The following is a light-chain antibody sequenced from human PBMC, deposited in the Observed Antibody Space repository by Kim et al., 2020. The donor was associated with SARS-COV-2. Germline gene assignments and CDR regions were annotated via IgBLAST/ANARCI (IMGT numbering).Light chain of an antibody. V-gene: IGKV3-15*01. CDR1: QSVGSN. CDR2: GAS. Sequence: SPGERATLSCRASQSVGSNLAWFQQKPGQAPRLLIYGASTRATGIPARFSGSGSGTEFTLTISSLQSEDFASYYCQEYNNWPPCTFGQGTKVDIK. J-gene: IGKJ1*01. CDR3: QEYNNWPPCT.